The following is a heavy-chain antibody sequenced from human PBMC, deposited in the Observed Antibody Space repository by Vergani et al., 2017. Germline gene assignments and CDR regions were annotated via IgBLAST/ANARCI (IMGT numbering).Heavy chain of an antibody. CDR3: ASDNKQLRPRAFDL. J-gene: IGHJ3*01. Sequence: QVQLQESGPGLVKPSQTLSLTCTVSGASINNDFYYWHWIRQPAGKGLEWIGRIYVSGITDYNSSLQIRVSMSVDTSKNQFSLTLNSVTAADTAVYYCASDNKQLRPRAFDLWGQGKMVTVSS. V-gene: IGHV4-61*02. CDR1: GASINNDFYY. D-gene: IGHD4-23*01. CDR2: IYVSGIT.